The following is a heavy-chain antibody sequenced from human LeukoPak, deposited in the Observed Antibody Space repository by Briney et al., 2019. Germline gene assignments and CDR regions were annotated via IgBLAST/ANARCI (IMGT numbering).Heavy chain of an antibody. CDR3: ARALQDGFDP. Sequence: GGSLRLSCAASGFTFSDYYMSWIRQAPGKGLEWVSYISTGGTTIYYADSVKGRFTISRDNAKSSLYLQMNSLRAEDTAVYYCARALQDGFDPWGQGTLVTVSS. V-gene: IGHV3-11*04. CDR1: GFTFSDYY. J-gene: IGHJ5*02. CDR2: ISTGGTTI. D-gene: IGHD4-11*01.